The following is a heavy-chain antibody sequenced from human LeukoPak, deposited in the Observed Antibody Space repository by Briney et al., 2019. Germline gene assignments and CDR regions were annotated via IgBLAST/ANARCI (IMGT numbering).Heavy chain of an antibody. J-gene: IGHJ3*02. CDR1: GGSISSGDYY. D-gene: IGHD3-9*01. CDR3: ARLRYFDWPYAFDI. Sequence: PSETLSLTCTVSGGSISSGDYYWSWIRQPPGKGPEWVGYIYYSGSTYYNPSLKSRVTISVDTSKNQFSLKLSSVTAADTAVYYCARLRYFDWPYAFDIWGQGTMVTVSS. CDR2: IYYSGST. V-gene: IGHV4-30-4*01.